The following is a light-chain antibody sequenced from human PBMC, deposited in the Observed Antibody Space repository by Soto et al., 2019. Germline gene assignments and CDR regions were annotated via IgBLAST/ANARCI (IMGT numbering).Light chain of an antibody. CDR1: QTISSW. CDR3: QHYNSYSEA. Sequence: DIQMTQSPSTLSGSLVDRVTITFRASQTISSWLAWYQQKPGKAPKLLIYKASTLKSGVPSRFSGSGSGTEFTLTISSLQPDDFATYYCQHYNSYSEAFGQGTKVDIK. CDR2: KAS. V-gene: IGKV1-5*03. J-gene: IGKJ1*01.